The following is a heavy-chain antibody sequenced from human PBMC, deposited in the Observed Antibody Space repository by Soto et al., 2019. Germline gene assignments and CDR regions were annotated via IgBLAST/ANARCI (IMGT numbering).Heavy chain of an antibody. V-gene: IGHV3-23*01. CDR1: GFTFSSYA. CDR2: ISGSGGST. D-gene: IGHD6-13*01. Sequence: EVQLLESGGGLVQPGGSLRLSCAASGFTFSSYAMSWVRQAPGKWLEWVSAISGSGGSTYYADSVKARFTISRDNSKNTLYLQMNSLSAEDTAVYYCANSGSCWYRWYFDLWGRGTLVTVSS. CDR3: ANSGSCWYRWYFDL. J-gene: IGHJ2*01.